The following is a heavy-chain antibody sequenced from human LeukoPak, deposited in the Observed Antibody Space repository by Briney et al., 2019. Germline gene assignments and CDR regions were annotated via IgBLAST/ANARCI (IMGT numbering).Heavy chain of an antibody. Sequence: GGSLRLSCAASGFTFSSYSMNWVRQAPGKGLEWISYIGISSGNTKYADSVKGRFTISGDKAKNSVYLQMNSLRVEDTAEYYCARDTKYAFDNWGQGTLVTVSS. CDR2: IGISSGNT. CDR1: GFTFSSYS. D-gene: IGHD2-2*01. J-gene: IGHJ4*02. CDR3: ARDTKYAFDN. V-gene: IGHV3-48*01.